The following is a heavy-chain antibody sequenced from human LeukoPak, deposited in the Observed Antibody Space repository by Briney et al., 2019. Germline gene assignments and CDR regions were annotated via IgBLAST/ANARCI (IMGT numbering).Heavy chain of an antibody. CDR3: AKQNPEWELRGYYFDY. J-gene: IGHJ4*02. CDR1: GFTFSSYA. V-gene: IGHV3-23*01. D-gene: IGHD1-26*01. CDR2: ISGSGGST. Sequence: GGSLRLSCAASGFTFSSYAMSWVRQAPGKGLEWVSAISGSGGSTYYADSVKGRFTIPRDNSKNTLYLQMNSLRAEDTAVYYCAKQNPEWELRGYYFDYWGQGPLVTVSS.